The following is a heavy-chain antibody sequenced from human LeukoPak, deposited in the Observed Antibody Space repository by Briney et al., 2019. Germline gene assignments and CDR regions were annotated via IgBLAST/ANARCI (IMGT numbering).Heavy chain of an antibody. J-gene: IGHJ3*02. CDR2: INHSGSI. Sequence: PSETLSLTCAVSGGSFSGYYWSWIPHPPGKGLEWIGEINHSGSINNDPSLKSRDTILVDTSKNQSSLKLSAVTAADTAVYYCTRGRAKGIWVQGTMVTVSS. CDR3: TRGRAKGI. CDR1: GGSFSGYY. V-gene: IGHV4-34*04.